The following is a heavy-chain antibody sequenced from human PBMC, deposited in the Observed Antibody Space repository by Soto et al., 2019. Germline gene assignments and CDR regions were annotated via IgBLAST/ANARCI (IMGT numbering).Heavy chain of an antibody. CDR2: IIPILGIA. CDR1: GGTFSSYT. Sequence: QVQLVQSGAEVEKPGSSVKVSCKASGGTFSSYTISWVRQAPGQGLEWMGRIIPILGIANYAQKFQGRVTITADKSTSTAYMELSSLRSEDTAVYYCARADSRKGYSSGWYYFDYWGQGTLVTVSS. D-gene: IGHD6-19*01. V-gene: IGHV1-69*02. J-gene: IGHJ4*02. CDR3: ARADSRKGYSSGWYYFDY.